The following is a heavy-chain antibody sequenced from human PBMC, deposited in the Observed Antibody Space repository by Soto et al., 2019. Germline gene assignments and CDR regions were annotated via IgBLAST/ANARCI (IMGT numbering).Heavy chain of an antibody. CDR3: WTSYGSASAHFDS. CDR1: GDTFSRFT. Sequence: QVQLVQSGAEVTKPGSSVTVSCTASGDTFSRFTLSWVRQAPGQGLEWMGRIIPMLGMSNSALKFQGRVTFTSDKPTNKVYMHLNSLISDDTAVYYCWTSYGSASAHFDSWGQGTLVAVSS. V-gene: IGHV1-69*02. J-gene: IGHJ4*02. CDR2: IIPMLGMS. D-gene: IGHD3-10*01.